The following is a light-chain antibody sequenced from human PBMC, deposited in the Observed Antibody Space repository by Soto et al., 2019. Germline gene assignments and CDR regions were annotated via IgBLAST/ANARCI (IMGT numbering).Light chain of an antibody. J-gene: IGKJ1*01. CDR3: QQYNDWPRT. CDR2: GAS. Sequence: EIVMTQSPATLSVSPGERATLSCRASQSVSRTLAWYQQKPGQAPRLLIYGASTRATGIPARFSGSGSGTEFTLTIDSLPSEDFAVYYCQQYNDWPRTFGQGTKVEIK. V-gene: IGKV3-15*01. CDR1: QSVSRT.